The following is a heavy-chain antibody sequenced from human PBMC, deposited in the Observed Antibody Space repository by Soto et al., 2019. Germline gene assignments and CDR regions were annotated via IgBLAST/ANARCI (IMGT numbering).Heavy chain of an antibody. CDR2: IYWDGDK. V-gene: IGHV2-5*02. Sequence: SGPTLVNPTQTLTLTCTFSGFSLSTNGVGVGWIRQPPGKALEWPALIYWDGDKRYSPSLKSRLTVTKDTSNNQVVLTMSNMDPVDTATYYCAHRRTSGSGSYSFAYWGQGTLVTVSS. CDR1: GFSLSTNGVG. D-gene: IGHD3-10*01. CDR3: AHRRTSGSGSYSFAY. J-gene: IGHJ4*02.